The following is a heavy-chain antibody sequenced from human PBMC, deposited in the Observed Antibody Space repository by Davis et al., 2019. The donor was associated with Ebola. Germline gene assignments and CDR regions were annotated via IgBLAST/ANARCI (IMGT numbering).Heavy chain of an antibody. CDR3: ARDDGVYAIRHYYYYGMDV. D-gene: IGHD2-8*01. Sequence: SETLSLTCTVSGGSISSSSYYWGWIRQPPGKGLEWIGSIYYSGSTYYNPSLKSRVTISVDTSKNQFSLKLSSVTAADTAVYYCARDDGVYAIRHYYYYGMDVWGQGTTVTVSS. J-gene: IGHJ6*02. CDR1: GGSISSSSYY. V-gene: IGHV4-39*02. CDR2: IYYSGST.